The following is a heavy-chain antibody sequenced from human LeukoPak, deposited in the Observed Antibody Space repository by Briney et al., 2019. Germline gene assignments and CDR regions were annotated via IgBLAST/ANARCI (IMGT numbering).Heavy chain of an antibody. Sequence: GGSLRLSCATSGFTFSNAWMNWIRQAPGKGLEWVGRIRSNSDGGTIDYAAPVKGRFTLSRDDSKTTLYLQMNSLQTEDTAVYYCATDFYDSTWGQGTLVTVSS. CDR2: IRSNSDGGTI. J-gene: IGHJ5*02. CDR3: ATDFYDST. CDR1: GFTFSNAW. V-gene: IGHV3-15*07. D-gene: IGHD3-22*01.